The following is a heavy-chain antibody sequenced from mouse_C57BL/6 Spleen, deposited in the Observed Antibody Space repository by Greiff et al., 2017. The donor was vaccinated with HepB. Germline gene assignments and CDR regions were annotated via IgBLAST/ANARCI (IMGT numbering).Heavy chain of an antibody. J-gene: IGHJ2*01. CDR1: GFTFSDYG. CDR2: ISSGSSTI. V-gene: IGHV5-17*01. Sequence: EVQLVESGGGLVKPGGSLKLSCAASGFTFSDYGMHCVRQAPEKGLEWVAYISSGSSTIYYADTVKGRFTISRDNAKNTLFLQMTSLRSEDTAMYYCATPFDYWGQGTTLTVSS. CDR3: ATPFDY.